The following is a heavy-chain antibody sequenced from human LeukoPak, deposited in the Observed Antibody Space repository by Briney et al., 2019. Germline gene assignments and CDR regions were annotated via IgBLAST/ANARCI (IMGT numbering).Heavy chain of an antibody. CDR1: GVFIRHYY. V-gene: IGHV4-59*01. Sequence: SETLSLTCPVCGVFIRHYYWNWLRQPPGKEPDWLGYIYRESTNYNPSLESRVTISVDTSKNQFSLKLSSGTAADTAVYYCSRGGDYEIDYWGQGSLVTVSS. CDR2: IYREST. J-gene: IGHJ4*02. CDR3: SRGGDYEIDY. D-gene: IGHD4-17*01.